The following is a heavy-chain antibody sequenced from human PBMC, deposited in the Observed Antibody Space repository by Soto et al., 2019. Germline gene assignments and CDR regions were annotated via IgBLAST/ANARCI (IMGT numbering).Heavy chain of an antibody. D-gene: IGHD1-20*01. CDR1: GGTFSTYA. CDR3: ARSERSNWTFDY. V-gene: IGHV1-69*06. J-gene: IGHJ4*02. CDR2: IIPIFGTA. Sequence: SVKVSCKASGGTFSTYAISWVRQAPGQGLEWMGGIIPIFGTANYAQKFQGRVTITADKSTSTAYMELSSLRSEDTAVYYCARSERSNWTFDYWGQGTLVTVSS.